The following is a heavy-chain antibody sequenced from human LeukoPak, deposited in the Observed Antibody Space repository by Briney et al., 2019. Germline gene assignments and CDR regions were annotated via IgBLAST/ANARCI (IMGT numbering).Heavy chain of an antibody. CDR3: ARVAELLYFDY. V-gene: IGHV3-48*03. Sequence: GGSLRLSCAASGFAFSSYEMNWARQAPGKGLEWVSHISSSGSTIYYADVVKGRFTISRDNAKNSLYLQMNSLRAEDTAVYYCARVAELLYFDYWGQGTLVTVSS. CDR1: GFAFSSYE. CDR2: ISSSGSTI. D-gene: IGHD3-10*01. J-gene: IGHJ4*02.